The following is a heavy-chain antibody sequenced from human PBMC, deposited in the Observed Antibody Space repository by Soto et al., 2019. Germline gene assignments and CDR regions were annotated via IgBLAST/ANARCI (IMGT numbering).Heavy chain of an antibody. Sequence: SETLSLTCTISGGSLSVYYWSWIRQSPGKGLEWLAFIYNTGSAYYNPSLKSRLTISIGTSRNDFSLNLRSVTAADTAVYFCARLGGDNFDIDYWGRGTLVTVSS. CDR2: IYNTGSA. D-gene: IGHD3-9*01. V-gene: IGHV4-59*01. CDR1: GGSLSVYY. J-gene: IGHJ4*02. CDR3: ARLGGDNFDIDY.